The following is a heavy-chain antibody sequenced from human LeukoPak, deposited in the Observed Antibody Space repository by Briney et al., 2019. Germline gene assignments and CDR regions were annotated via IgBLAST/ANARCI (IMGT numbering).Heavy chain of an antibody. CDR2: ISYDGSNK. CDR1: GFTFSSYA. D-gene: IGHD3-22*01. V-gene: IGHV3-30*01. J-gene: IGHJ3*02. CDR3: ARGDSSGSYDAFDI. Sequence: PGRSLRLSCEASGFTFSSYAMHWVRQAPGKGLEWVAVISYDGSNKYYADSVKGRFTISRDNSKNTLYLQMNSLRAEDTAVYYCARGDSSGSYDAFDIWGQGTMVTVSS.